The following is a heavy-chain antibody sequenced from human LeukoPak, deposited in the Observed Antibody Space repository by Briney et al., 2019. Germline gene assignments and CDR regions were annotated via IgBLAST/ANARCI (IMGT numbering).Heavy chain of an antibody. CDR2: ISSSSSYI. J-gene: IGHJ6*03. D-gene: IGHD2-2*01. CDR3: ARAVVPAAISDYYYYMDV. Sequence: PGGSLRLSCAASGFTFSSYSMNWVRQAPGKGLEWVSSISSSSSYIYYADSVKGRFTISRDNAKNSLCLQMNSLRAEDTAVYYCARAVVPAAISDYYYYMDVWGKGTTVTVSS. V-gene: IGHV3-21*01. CDR1: GFTFSSYS.